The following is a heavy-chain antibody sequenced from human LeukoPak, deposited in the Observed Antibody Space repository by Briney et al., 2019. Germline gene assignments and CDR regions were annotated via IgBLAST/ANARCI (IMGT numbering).Heavy chain of an antibody. D-gene: IGHD5-18*01. Sequence: GRSLRLSCAASGFTFSSYAMHWVRQAPGKGLEWVAVISYDGSNKYYADSVKGRFTISRDNSKNTLYLQMNSLRAEDTAVYYCARAAMVNDFDYWGQGTLVTVSS. CDR1: GFTFSSYA. V-gene: IGHV3-30*04. J-gene: IGHJ4*02. CDR2: ISYDGSNK. CDR3: ARAAMVNDFDY.